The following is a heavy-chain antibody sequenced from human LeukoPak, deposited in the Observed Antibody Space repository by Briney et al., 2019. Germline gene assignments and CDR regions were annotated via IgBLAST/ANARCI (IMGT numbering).Heavy chain of an antibody. V-gene: IGHV3-30*04. CDR1: GFTFSSYA. D-gene: IGHD6-6*01. CDR2: ISYDGSNK. Sequence: GGSLRLSCAASGFTFSSYAMHWVRQAPGKGLEWVAVISYDGSNKYYADSVKGRFTISRDNAKNSLYLQMNSLRAEDTAVYYCARGSSEYSSSSRKSAFDIWGQGTMDTVSS. J-gene: IGHJ3*02. CDR3: ARGSSEYSSSSRKSAFDI.